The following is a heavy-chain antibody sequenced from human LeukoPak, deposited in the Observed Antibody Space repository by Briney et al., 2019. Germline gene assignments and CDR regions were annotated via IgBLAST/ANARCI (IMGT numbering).Heavy chain of an antibody. J-gene: IGHJ5*02. CDR2: IYSGGST. Sequence: GGCLGLFCAASGFIDSSNYMSWVRQAPGKGLEWVSAIYSGGSTYYADSVKGRFIISRDNSKNTLYLQMNGLRAEDTAVYYCARDRSVGPAAIRGWFDPWGQGTLVSVSS. CDR3: ARDRSVGPAAIRGWFDP. V-gene: IGHV3-66*02. CDR1: GFIDSSNY. D-gene: IGHD2-2*02.